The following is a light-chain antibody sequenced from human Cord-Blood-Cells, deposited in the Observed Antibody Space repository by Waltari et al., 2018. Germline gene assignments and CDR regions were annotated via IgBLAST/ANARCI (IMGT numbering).Light chain of an antibody. CDR1: SSDVGRYNI. J-gene: IGLJ3*02. CDR3: CSYAGSSTV. Sequence: QSALTQPASVSGSPGQSITISCTGTSSDVGRYNIFSWYQQHPGKAPKLMIYEGSKRPSGVSNRFSGSKSGNTASLTISGLQAEDEADYYCCSYAGSSTVFGGGTKLTVL. CDR2: EGS. V-gene: IGLV2-23*01.